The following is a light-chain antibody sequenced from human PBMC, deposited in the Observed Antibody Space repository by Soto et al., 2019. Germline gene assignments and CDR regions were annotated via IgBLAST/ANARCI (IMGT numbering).Light chain of an antibody. CDR2: AAS. V-gene: IGKV1-6*01. Sequence: AIXXTQSPSSLSASVGDRVTITCRASQGIRNDLGWYQQKPGKAPKLLIYAASSLQSGVPSRFSGSGSGTDFTLTISSLQPEDFATYYCLQDYNYPRTFGQGTKVEIK. J-gene: IGKJ1*01. CDR1: QGIRND. CDR3: LQDYNYPRT.